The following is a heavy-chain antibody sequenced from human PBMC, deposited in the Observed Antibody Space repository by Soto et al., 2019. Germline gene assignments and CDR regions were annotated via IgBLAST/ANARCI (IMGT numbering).Heavy chain of an antibody. V-gene: IGHV3-48*01. Sequence: EVQLVESGGGLVQPGGSLRLSCAASGFTFSSYSMNWVRQAPGKGLEWVSYISGSSSMIYYADSVKGRFTISRDNAKNSMYLQMHSLRAEDTAVYYCARDLNPRQEMLYALLGYWGQGTLVTVSS. CDR1: GFTFSSYS. CDR2: ISGSSSMI. J-gene: IGHJ4*02. D-gene: IGHD2-8*01. CDR3: ARDLNPRQEMLYALLGY.